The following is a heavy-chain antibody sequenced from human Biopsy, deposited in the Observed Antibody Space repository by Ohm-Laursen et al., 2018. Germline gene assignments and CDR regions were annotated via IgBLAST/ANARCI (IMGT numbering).Heavy chain of an antibody. J-gene: IGHJ6*01. D-gene: IGHD2-2*01. CDR3: ASSSYCGRTTCYQNYGMDV. CDR1: GGTLSKYA. Sequence: SVKVSCKTFGGTLSKYAMSWVRQAPGQGLEWLGGIIPVSDTANYAQKFQGRVTITADKPTSTAYMELSSLRSEDTALYYCASSSYCGRTTCYQNYGMDVWGQGTTVTVSS. V-gene: IGHV1-69*06. CDR2: IIPVSDTA.